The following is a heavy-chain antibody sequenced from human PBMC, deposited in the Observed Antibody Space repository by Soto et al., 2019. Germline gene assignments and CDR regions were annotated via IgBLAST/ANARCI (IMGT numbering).Heavy chain of an antibody. D-gene: IGHD3-16*01. V-gene: IGHV1-8*01. CDR3: ARVVRFFGGHAGY. J-gene: IGHJ4*02. CDR2: MNTNTGNT. Sequence: QVLLVQSGADVKKPGASVKVSCKTSGYTFTEFDINWVRQAPGQGLEWMGWMNTNTGNTGYAQTFQGRVTMTRDTSISAAYMGLRRLRSEDTAVYYCARVVRFFGGHAGYWGQGTVVTVSS. CDR1: GYTFTEFD.